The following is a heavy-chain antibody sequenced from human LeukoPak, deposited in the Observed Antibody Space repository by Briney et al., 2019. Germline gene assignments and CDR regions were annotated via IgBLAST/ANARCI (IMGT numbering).Heavy chain of an antibody. CDR1: GGSISSYY. D-gene: IGHD5-18*01. J-gene: IGHJ4*02. CDR3: ARGQRGYSYGYWNY. CDR2: IYYSGST. V-gene: IGHV4-59*01. Sequence: SETLSLTCTVSGGSISSYYWSWIRQPPGKGLEWIGYIYYSGSTNYNPSLKSRVTISVDTSKNQLSLKLSSVTAADTAVYYCARGQRGYSYGYWNYWGQGTLVTVSS.